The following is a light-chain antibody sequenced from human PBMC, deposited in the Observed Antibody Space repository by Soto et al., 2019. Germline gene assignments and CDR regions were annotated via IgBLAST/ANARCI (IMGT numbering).Light chain of an antibody. V-gene: IGKV3-15*01. CDR3: QQYNSYSWT. CDR2: GAS. J-gene: IGKJ1*01. CDR1: HSVSSN. Sequence: EIVMTQSPATLSVSPVERATLSCRASHSVSSNLAWYQQQPGQAPRLLIYGASTRATGIPARFSGSGSGTEFTLTISSLQPDDFATYYCQQYNSYSWTCGQGTKGDIK.